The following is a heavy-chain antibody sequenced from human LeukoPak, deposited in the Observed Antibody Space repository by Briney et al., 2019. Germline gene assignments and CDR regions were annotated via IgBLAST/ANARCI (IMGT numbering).Heavy chain of an antibody. Sequence: ASVEVSCKTSGGIFNSFAISWVRQAPGQRPEWMGRIIPVFDTTNYTQKFQGRVTITADKSTSTAYMELSSLRSEDTAVYYCARGPSIYYYYMDVWGKGTTVTVSS. D-gene: IGHD2-2*01. J-gene: IGHJ6*03. CDR3: ARGPSIYYYYMDV. V-gene: IGHV1-69*06. CDR2: IIPVFDTT. CDR1: GGIFNSFA.